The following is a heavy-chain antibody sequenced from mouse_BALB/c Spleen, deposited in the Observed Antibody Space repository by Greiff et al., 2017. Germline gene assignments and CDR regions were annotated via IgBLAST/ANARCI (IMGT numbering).Heavy chain of an antibody. Sequence: QVQLQQPGAELVKPGASVKLSCKASGYTFTSYWMHWVKQRPGQGLEWIGEINPSNGRTNYNEKFKSKATLTVDKSSSTAYMQLSSLTSEDSAVYYCARGDGYYDYYAMDYWGQGTSVTVSS. V-gene: IGHV1S81*02. CDR2: INPSNGRT. J-gene: IGHJ4*01. CDR1: GYTFTSYW. D-gene: IGHD2-3*01. CDR3: ARGDGYYDYYAMDY.